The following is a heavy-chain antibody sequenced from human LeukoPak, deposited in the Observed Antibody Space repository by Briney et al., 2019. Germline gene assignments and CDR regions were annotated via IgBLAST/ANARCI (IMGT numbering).Heavy chain of an antibody. V-gene: IGHV3-7*01. Sequence: GGSLRLSCAASGFTFSTYWMSWVRQAPGKGLEWVANIKQDGSEKNYVDSVKGRFTISRDNAKNSVSLQMNSLRADDTAVYYCATLEWNFDYWGQGTLVTVSS. CDR2: IKQDGSEK. D-gene: IGHD3-3*01. J-gene: IGHJ4*02. CDR3: ATLEWNFDY. CDR1: GFTFSTYW.